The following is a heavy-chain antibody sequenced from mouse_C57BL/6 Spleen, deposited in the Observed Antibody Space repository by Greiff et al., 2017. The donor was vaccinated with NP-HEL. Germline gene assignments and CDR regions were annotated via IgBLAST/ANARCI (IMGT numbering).Heavy chain of an antibody. V-gene: IGHV14-3*01. Sequence: VQLRQSVAELVRPGASVKLSCTASGFNIKNTYMHWVKQRPEQGLEWIGRIDPANGNTKYAAKFQGKATMTADTSSNTAYLQLSILTSEDTAIYYCARYSSGPSWFAYWGQGTLVTVSA. CDR1: GFNIKNTY. J-gene: IGHJ3*01. CDR2: IDPANGNT. CDR3: ARYSSGPSWFAY. D-gene: IGHD3-2*02.